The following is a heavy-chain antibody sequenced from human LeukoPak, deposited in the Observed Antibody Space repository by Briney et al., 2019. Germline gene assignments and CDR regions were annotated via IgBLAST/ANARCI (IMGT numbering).Heavy chain of an antibody. D-gene: IGHD1-20*01. CDR1: GGSISSGDYY. CDR2: IYYSGST. CDR3: ASGREITATLPY. V-gene: IGHV4-31*03. J-gene: IGHJ4*02. Sequence: SQTLSLTCTVSGGSISSGDYYWSWIRQHPGKGLEWIGYIYYSGSTYYNPSLKSRLTISVDTSKNQFSLNLKSVTAADTAVYYCASGREITATLPYWGKGTLVTVSS.